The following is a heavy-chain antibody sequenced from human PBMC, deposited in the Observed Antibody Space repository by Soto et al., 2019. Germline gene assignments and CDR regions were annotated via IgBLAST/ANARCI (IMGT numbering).Heavy chain of an antibody. D-gene: IGHD4-17*01. V-gene: IGHV4-61*01. CDR1: GVSIRSRMDY. CDR3: ARATGGGDYVGYYYYGMDG. J-gene: IGHJ6*02. Sequence: SATQALTCRFSGVSIRSRMDYLGRLSPPPGKGLEWIAYIYYGGSTNYNPSLKSRVTISVDTSKNQFSLKLSSVTAADTAVYYCARATGGGDYVGYYYYGMDGWGQGTTVTV. CDR2: IYYGGST.